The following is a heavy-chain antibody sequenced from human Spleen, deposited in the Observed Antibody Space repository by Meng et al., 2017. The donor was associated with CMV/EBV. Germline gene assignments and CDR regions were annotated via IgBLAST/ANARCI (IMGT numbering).Heavy chain of an antibody. J-gene: IGHJ6*02. CDR1: GFTFDDYA. V-gene: IGHV3-9*01. D-gene: IGHD3-3*01. CDR2: ISWNSGSI. Sequence: SLKISCAASGFTFDDYAMHWVRQAPGKGLEWVSGISWNSGSIVYADSGKGRFTIYRDNAYNSLFLQMNSLTADDTAMYFCARDMTYFDFWSGYSVGMDVWGQGTTVTVSS. CDR3: ARDMTYFDFWSGYSVGMDV.